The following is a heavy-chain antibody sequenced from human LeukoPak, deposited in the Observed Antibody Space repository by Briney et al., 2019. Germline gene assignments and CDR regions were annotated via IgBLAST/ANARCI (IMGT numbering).Heavy chain of an antibody. CDR2: INRSGST. Sequence: SETLSLTCAVYGGSFSGYYWSWIRQPPGKGLEWIGEINRSGSTNYNPSLKSRVTISVDTSKNQFSLKLSSVTAADTAVYYCARGMHGGKGGYNYWGQGTLVTVSS. J-gene: IGHJ4*02. CDR1: GGSFSGYY. D-gene: IGHD4-23*01. CDR3: ARGMHGGKGGYNY. V-gene: IGHV4-34*01.